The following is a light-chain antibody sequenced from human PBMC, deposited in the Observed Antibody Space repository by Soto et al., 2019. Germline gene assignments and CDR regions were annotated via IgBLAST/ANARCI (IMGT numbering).Light chain of an antibody. Sequence: DIVMTQTPLPSPVALGQPASISCRSSQSLLHGNGNTYLTWLRQRPGQPPRLLIYRVSNRFSGGPDRFSGRGAGTDFTLKIRRVGAEDVGVYYCMQASQFPYTFGQGTNLEIK. CDR1: QSLLHGNGNTY. CDR3: MQASQFPYT. V-gene: IGKV2-24*01. J-gene: IGKJ2*01. CDR2: RVS.